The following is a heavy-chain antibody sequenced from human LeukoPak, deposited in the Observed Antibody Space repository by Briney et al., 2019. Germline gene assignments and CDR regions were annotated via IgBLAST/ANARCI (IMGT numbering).Heavy chain of an antibody. CDR3: ARLRAMAIYYMDV. J-gene: IGHJ6*03. V-gene: IGHV4-39*01. Sequence: PSETLSLTCTVSGGSISSYYWGWLRQPPGKGLEWIGSIYYSGSTYYNPSLKSRVTISVDTSKNQFSLKLSSVTAADTAVYYCARLRAMAIYYMDVWGKGTTVTVSS. CDR2: IYYSGST. D-gene: IGHD5-18*01. CDR1: GGSISSYY.